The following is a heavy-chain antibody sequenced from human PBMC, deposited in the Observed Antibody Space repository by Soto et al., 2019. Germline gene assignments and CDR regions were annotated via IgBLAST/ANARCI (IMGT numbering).Heavy chain of an antibody. D-gene: IGHD6-13*01. J-gene: IGHJ6*02. CDR2: IYYSGST. Sequence: QVQLQESGPGLVKPSETLSLTCTVSGGSISSYYWSWIRQPPGKGLEWIGYIYYSGSTNYNPSLKSRVTISVDTSKNQFSLKLSSVTAADTAVYYCARVGSSSWYLPTYYYYGMDVWGQGTTVTVSS. CDR3: ARVGSSSWYLPTYYYYGMDV. CDR1: GGSISSYY. V-gene: IGHV4-59*01.